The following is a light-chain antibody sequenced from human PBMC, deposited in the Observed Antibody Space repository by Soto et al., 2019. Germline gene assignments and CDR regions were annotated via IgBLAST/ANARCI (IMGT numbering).Light chain of an antibody. Sequence: EIVLTQSPGTLSLSPGETATLSCRASQSLTSSYFAWYQQRPAQSPSLLIYAVSSRATGIPARFSGSGSGTDFTLTINRLEPEDFAVYYCQHYGYSLWTFGQGTKVDIK. CDR3: QHYGYSLWT. CDR1: QSLTSSY. CDR2: AVS. V-gene: IGKV3-20*01. J-gene: IGKJ1*01.